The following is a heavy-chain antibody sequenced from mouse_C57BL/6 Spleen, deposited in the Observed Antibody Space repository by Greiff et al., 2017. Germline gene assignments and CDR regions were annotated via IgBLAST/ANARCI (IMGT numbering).Heavy chain of an antibody. CDR3: ARDLSFDY. V-gene: IGHV5-4*01. J-gene: IGHJ2*01. CDR2: ISDGGSYT. D-gene: IGHD2-3*01. Sequence: EVQLVESGGGLVKPGGSLKLSCAASGFTFSSYAMSWFRQTPEKRLEWVATISDGGSYTYYPDNVKGRFTISGDNAKNNLYLQMSHLKSEDTAMYYCARDLSFDYWGQGTTLTVSS. CDR1: GFTFSSYA.